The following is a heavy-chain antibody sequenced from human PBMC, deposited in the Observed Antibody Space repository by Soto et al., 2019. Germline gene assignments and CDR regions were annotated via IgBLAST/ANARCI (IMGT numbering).Heavy chain of an antibody. D-gene: IGHD6-19*01. CDR2: INYDGSTT. V-gene: IGHV3-74*01. Sequence: EVQLVESGGGLVQPGGSLRLSCAASGFTFSSYWMHWVRQVPGKGLVWVSRINYDGSTTSYADSVKGRFTISRDNARNTLYLQLNSLRAEDTAVYYCARASTGWYWFDPWGQGTLVTVSS. CDR1: GFTFSSYW. J-gene: IGHJ5*02. CDR3: ARASTGWYWFDP.